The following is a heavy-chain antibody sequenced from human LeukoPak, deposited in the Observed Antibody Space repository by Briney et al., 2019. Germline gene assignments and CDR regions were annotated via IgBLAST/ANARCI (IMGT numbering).Heavy chain of an antibody. CDR3: AKEPYGSGSYFLDY. J-gene: IGHJ4*02. CDR1: GFTFNSYN. V-gene: IGHV3-21*04. Sequence: GGSLRLSCAVSGFTFNSYNINWVRQAPGKGLEWVSSISSSSSYKFHADSVKGRFTISRDNAKNSLYLQMNSLRTEDTALYYCAKEPYGSGSYFLDYWGQGTLVTVSS. CDR2: ISSSSSYK. D-gene: IGHD3-10*01.